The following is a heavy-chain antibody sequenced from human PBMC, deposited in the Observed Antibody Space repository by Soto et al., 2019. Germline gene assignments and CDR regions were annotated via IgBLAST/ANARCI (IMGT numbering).Heavy chain of an antibody. Sequence: EVQLVESGGGLVQPGGSLRLSCAASGFTVSTKYMSWVRQAPGKGLEWVSVIYSGGSTFYADSVRGRFTISRDNSKNTVNLQRNSLRAEDTAVYYCARDPWAAGYWGQGTLVTVSS. V-gene: IGHV3-66*01. J-gene: IGHJ4*02. CDR2: IYSGGST. D-gene: IGHD3-16*01. CDR3: ARDPWAAGY. CDR1: GFTVSTKY.